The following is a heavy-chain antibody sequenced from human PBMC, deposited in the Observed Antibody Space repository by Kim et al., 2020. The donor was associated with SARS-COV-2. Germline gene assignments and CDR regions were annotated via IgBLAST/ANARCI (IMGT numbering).Heavy chain of an antibody. Sequence: GGSLRLSCAASGFTVSSNYMSWVRQAPGKGLEWVSVIYSGGSTYYADSVKGRFTISRDNSKNTLYLQMNSLRAEDTAVYYCARGTSSGWYDYYYYYGMDVWGQGTTVTVSS. V-gene: IGHV3-53*01. J-gene: IGHJ6*02. CDR1: GFTVSSNY. CDR2: IYSGGST. CDR3: ARGTSSGWYDYYYYYGMDV. D-gene: IGHD6-19*01.